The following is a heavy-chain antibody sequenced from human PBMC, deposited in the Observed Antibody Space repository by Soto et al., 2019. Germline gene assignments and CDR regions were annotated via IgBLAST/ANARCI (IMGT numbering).Heavy chain of an antibody. Sequence: EVQLVESGGGLVQPGRSLRLSCAASGFTFDDYAMHWVRQAPGKGLEWVSGISWNSGSIGYADSVKGRFTISRDNAKNSLYLQMNSLRAEDTALYYCAKDIEEKHSYGYFDYWGQGTLVTVSS. D-gene: IGHD5-18*01. V-gene: IGHV3-9*01. CDR2: ISWNSGSI. J-gene: IGHJ4*02. CDR1: GFTFDDYA. CDR3: AKDIEEKHSYGYFDY.